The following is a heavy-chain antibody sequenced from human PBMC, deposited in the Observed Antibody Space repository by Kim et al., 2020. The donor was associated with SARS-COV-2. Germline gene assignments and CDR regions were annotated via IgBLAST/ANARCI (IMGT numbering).Heavy chain of an antibody. J-gene: IGHJ6*02. CDR3: ARDKQLLVYYYYYYGMDV. CDR2: ISYDGSNK. Sequence: GGSLRLSCAASGFTFSSYAMHWVRQAPGKGLEWVAVISYDGSNKYYADSVKGRFTISRDNSKNTLYLQMNSLRAEDTAVYYCARDKQLLVYYYYYYGMDVWGQGTTVTVSS. CDR1: GFTFSSYA. D-gene: IGHD5-18*01. V-gene: IGHV3-30*04.